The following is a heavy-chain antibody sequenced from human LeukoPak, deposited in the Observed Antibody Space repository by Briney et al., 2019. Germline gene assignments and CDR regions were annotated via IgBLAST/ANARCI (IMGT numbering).Heavy chain of an antibody. Sequence: SETLSLTCTVSGGSISSYYWSWIRQPPGRGLEWIGYIYYSGSTNYNPSLKSRVTISVDTSKNQFSLKLSSVTAADTAVYYCARVGGTNYYYYGMDVWGQGTTVTVSS. J-gene: IGHJ6*02. CDR3: ARVGGTNYYYYGMDV. V-gene: IGHV4-59*01. D-gene: IGHD4-23*01. CDR1: GGSISSYY. CDR2: IYYSGST.